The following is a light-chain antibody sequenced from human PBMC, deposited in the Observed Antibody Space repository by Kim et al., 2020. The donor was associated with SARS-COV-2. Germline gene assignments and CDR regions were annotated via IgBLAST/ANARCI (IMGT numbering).Light chain of an antibody. Sequence: SASVGDRVTSTCRASQSISVWLAWYQQKPGKAPKLLVYRASNLQGGVPSRFSGSGSGTEFTLTISSLQPDDSATYYCQQYDTYWTFGQGTKVDIK. CDR2: RAS. CDR3: QQYDTYWT. CDR1: QSISVW. V-gene: IGKV1-5*03. J-gene: IGKJ1*01.